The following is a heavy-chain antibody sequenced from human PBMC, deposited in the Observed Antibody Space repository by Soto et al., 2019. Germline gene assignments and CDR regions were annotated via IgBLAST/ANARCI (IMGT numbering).Heavy chain of an antibody. CDR3: ARNSNMVRGVISKPDNWFDP. J-gene: IGHJ5*02. CDR1: GGSISSSSYY. Sequence: SETLSLTCTVSGGSISSSSYYWGWIRQPPGKGLEWIGSIYYSGSTYYNPSLKSRVTISVDTSKNQFSLKLSSVTAADTAVYYCARNSNMVRGVISKPDNWFDPWGQGTLVTVSS. CDR2: IYYSGST. D-gene: IGHD3-10*01. V-gene: IGHV4-39*01.